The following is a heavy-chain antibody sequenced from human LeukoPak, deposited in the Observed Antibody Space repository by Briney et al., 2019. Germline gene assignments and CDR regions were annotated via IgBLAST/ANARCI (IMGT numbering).Heavy chain of an antibody. CDR2: ISSSGSTI. Sequence: PGGSLRLSCAASGFTFSDYYMNWVRQAPGKGLEWVSYISSSGSTIYYADSVKGRFTISRDNAKNSLYLQMNSLRAEDTAVYYCARGYCSSTSCDFDYWGQGTRVTVSS. CDR3: ARGYCSSTSCDFDY. V-gene: IGHV3-11*04. D-gene: IGHD2-2*01. CDR1: GFTFSDYY. J-gene: IGHJ4*02.